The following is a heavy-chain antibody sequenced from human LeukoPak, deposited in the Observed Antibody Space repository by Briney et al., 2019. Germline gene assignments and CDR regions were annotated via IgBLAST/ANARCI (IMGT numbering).Heavy chain of an antibody. Sequence: SETLSFTCLVSGGSISSTTDYWAWIRQPPGKGLEWIGSIYYGGRTFDNPSLKSRVTISIDTSKNQFFLNVTSVTAADTAVYYCARQKWLVGYMDVWDKGTTVTVSS. D-gene: IGHD6-19*01. CDR1: GGSISSTTDY. CDR2: IYYGGRT. CDR3: ARQKWLVGYMDV. V-gene: IGHV4-39*01. J-gene: IGHJ6*03.